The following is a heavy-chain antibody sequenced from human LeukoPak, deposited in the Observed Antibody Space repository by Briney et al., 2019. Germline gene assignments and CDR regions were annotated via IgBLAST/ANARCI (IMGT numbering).Heavy chain of an antibody. V-gene: IGHV4-39*01. CDR2: IYYSGST. CDR3: ARGISPVRYQLLRRSINNWFDP. J-gene: IGHJ5*02. Sequence: PSETLSLTCTVSGGSISSSSYYWGWIRQPPGKGLEWIGSIYYSGSTYYNPSLKSRVTISVDTSKNQFSLKLSSVTAADTAVYYCARGISPVRYQLLRRSINNWFDPWGQGTLVTVSS. CDR1: GGSISSSSYY. D-gene: IGHD2-2*01.